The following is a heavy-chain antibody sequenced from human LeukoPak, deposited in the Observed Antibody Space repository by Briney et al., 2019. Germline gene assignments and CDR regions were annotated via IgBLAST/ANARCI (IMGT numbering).Heavy chain of an antibody. V-gene: IGHV3-23*01. CDR2: VSGSAYSK. Sequence: GGSLRLSCAASGFTFNSYSMGWVRQAPGQGLEWVSAVSGSAYSKYYADSVKGRSTIFRDNSKNTLYLQMNSLRAEDTAVYFCAKNLLGSEAFSWYFDLWGRGTLVTVSS. J-gene: IGHJ2*01. CDR3: AKNLLGSEAFSWYFDL. CDR1: GFTFNSYS. D-gene: IGHD1-26*01.